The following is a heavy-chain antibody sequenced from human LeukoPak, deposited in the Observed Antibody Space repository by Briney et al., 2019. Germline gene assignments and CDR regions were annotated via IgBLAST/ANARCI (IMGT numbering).Heavy chain of an antibody. Sequence: SETLSLTCTVSGGSISSYYWSWIRQPPGKGLEWIGYIYYSGSTNYNPSLKSRVTISVDTSKNQFSLKLSSVTAADTAVYYCARGGGPRPFDYWGQGTLVIVSS. CDR1: GGSISSYY. D-gene: IGHD2-15*01. J-gene: IGHJ4*02. CDR2: IYYSGST. V-gene: IGHV4-59*01. CDR3: ARGGGPRPFDY.